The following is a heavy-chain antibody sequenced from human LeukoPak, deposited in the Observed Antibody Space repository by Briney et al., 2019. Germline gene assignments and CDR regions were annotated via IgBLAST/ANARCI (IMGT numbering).Heavy chain of an antibody. CDR2: ISGLSSHI. V-gene: IGHV3-21*01. CDR3: GRAFPPLRTSSAGDL. Sequence: PGGSLRLSCSASGFTFSDYDMTWVRQAPGKGLEWVSSISGLSSHIYYGDSVKGRLSISRDNAKNSLYLQMNGLGAEDTAVYYCGRAFPPLRTSSAGDLWGQGTLVTVSS. J-gene: IGHJ4*02. D-gene: IGHD3-16*01. CDR1: GFTFSDYD.